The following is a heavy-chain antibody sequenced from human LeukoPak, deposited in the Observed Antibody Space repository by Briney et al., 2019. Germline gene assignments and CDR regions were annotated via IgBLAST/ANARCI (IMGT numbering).Heavy chain of an antibody. J-gene: IGHJ3*01. D-gene: IGHD2-2*01. Sequence: PSETLSLTCAVYGGSFSSYYWSWIRQPPGKGLEWIGYISNSGSTNYNPSLKSRVTISVDKSKNQFSLKLTSVTAADTAVYYCATCTTNCYGWFHVWGQGTMVTVSS. CDR3: ATCTTNCYGWFHV. CDR1: GGSFSSYY. V-gene: IGHV4-59*03. CDR2: ISNSGST.